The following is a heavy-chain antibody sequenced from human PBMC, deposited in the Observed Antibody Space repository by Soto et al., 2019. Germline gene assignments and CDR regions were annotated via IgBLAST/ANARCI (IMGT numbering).Heavy chain of an antibody. CDR2: IWYDGSNK. D-gene: IGHD4-17*01. Sequence: QVQLVESGGGVVQHGRSLRLSCAASGFTFSSYGMHWVRQAPGKGLEWVAVIWYDGSNKYYADSVKGRFTISRDNSKNTLYLQMNSLRAEDTAVYYCARDLDYTTVTTLPRAAFDPCCQGTLVTVSS. V-gene: IGHV3-33*01. J-gene: IGHJ5*02. CDR3: ARDLDYTTVTTLPRAAFDP. CDR1: GFTFSSYG.